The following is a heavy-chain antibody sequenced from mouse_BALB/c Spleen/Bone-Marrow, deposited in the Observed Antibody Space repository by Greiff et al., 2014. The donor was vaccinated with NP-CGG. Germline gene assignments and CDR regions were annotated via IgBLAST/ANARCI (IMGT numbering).Heavy chain of an antibody. D-gene: IGHD2-1*01. J-gene: IGHJ2*01. V-gene: IGHV5-6-3*01. CDR2: INSNGGST. CDR1: GFTFSSYG. Sequence: DVQLVESGGGLVRPGGSLELSCAASGFTFSSYGMSWVRQTPDKRLELVASINSNGGSTYYPDSVKGRFTISRDNAKKTLSLQMSSLKSEDTAVYYCARGNYGNYVDYFDYWGQGTTLTVSS. CDR3: ARGNYGNYVDYFDY.